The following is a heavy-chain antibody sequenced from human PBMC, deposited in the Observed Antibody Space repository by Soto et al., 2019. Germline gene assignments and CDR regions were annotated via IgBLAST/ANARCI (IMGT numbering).Heavy chain of an antibody. Sequence: GGSLRLSCAASGFTFSSYGMHWVRQARGKGLEWVAVISYDGSNEYYADSVKGRFTISRENSNNTLYLQMNSLRTEDSAIYYCAKNLRTTSPYYYDFWGQGTLVTVSS. D-gene: IGHD1-1*01. CDR1: GFTFSSYG. V-gene: IGHV3-30*18. J-gene: IGHJ4*02. CDR3: AKNLRTTSPYYYDF. CDR2: ISYDGSNE.